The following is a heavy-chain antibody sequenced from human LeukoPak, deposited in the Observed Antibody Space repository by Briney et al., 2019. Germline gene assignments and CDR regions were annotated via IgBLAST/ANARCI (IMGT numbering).Heavy chain of an antibody. CDR2: IYYSGST. D-gene: IGHD3-16*02. J-gene: IGHJ5*02. Sequence: PSETLSLTCTVSGGSISSGGHYWSWIRQHPGKGLEWIGYIYYSGSTYYNPSLKSRVTISVDTSKNQFSLKLSSVTAADTAVYYCAREGPSIGWFDPWGQGTLVTVSS. V-gene: IGHV4-31*03. CDR3: AREGPSIGWFDP. CDR1: GGSISSGGHY.